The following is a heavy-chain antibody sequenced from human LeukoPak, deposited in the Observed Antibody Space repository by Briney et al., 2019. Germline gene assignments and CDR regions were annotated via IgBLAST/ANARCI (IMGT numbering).Heavy chain of an antibody. D-gene: IGHD4-17*01. Sequence: GGSLRLSCAASQFTFSTYWMTWVRQAPGKGLEWVSYITGGSTTIYYADSVKGRFTISRDNAKNSLYLQMNSLRAEDTAVYYCARDYSTVTTFFDYWGQGTLVTVSS. CDR1: QFTFSTYW. CDR3: ARDYSTVTTFFDY. V-gene: IGHV3-48*01. CDR2: ITGGSTTI. J-gene: IGHJ4*02.